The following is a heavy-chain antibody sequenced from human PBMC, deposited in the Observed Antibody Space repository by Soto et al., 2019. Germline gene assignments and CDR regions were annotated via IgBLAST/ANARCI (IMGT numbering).Heavy chain of an antibody. J-gene: IGHJ4*02. Sequence: GGSLRLSCAASGFTFDDYTMHWVRQAPGKGLEWVAVISWDGGSKYYADSVKGRFTISRDNSKNTLYLQMDGLRPDDTALYYCARGGGTGGFLRTQQDYCGQGTLVTVSS. V-gene: IGHV3-43*01. CDR1: GFTFDDYT. CDR3: ARGGGTGGFLRTQQDY. D-gene: IGHD6-13*01. CDR2: ISWDGGSK.